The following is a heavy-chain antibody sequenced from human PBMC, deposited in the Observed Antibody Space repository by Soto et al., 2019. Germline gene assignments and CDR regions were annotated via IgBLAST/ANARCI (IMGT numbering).Heavy chain of an antibody. D-gene: IGHD6-13*01. J-gene: IGHJ6*02. CDR3: ARDWASSSPYYYYYGMDV. Sequence: QVQLQESGPGLVKPSETLSLTCTVSGGSISSYYWSWIRQPPGKGLEWIGYIYYSGSTNYNPSLKSRVTISVDTSKNQFSLKLSSVTAADTAVYYCARDWASSSPYYYYYGMDVWGQGTTVTVSS. CDR2: IYYSGST. CDR1: GGSISSYY. V-gene: IGHV4-59*01.